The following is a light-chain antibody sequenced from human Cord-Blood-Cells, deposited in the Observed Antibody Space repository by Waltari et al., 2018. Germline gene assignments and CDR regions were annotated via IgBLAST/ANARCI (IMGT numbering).Light chain of an antibody. CDR1: SSDVGGYNY. Sequence: QSALTQPASVSGSPGQSITISCTGTSSDVGGYNYVSWYQQHPGKSPKLMISDVSKRHAGVSNRCSGSKSGNTASLTISGLQADAEADYYCSSSTRRSTWVFGGGTKLTVL. CDR2: DVS. V-gene: IGLV2-14*01. CDR3: SSSTRRSTWV. J-gene: IGLJ3*02.